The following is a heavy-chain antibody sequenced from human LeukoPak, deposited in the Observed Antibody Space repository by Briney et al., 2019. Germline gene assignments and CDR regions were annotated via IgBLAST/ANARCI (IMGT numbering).Heavy chain of an antibody. D-gene: IGHD3-22*01. J-gene: IGHJ4*02. CDR3: AKDRGGVVVRAFDY. Sequence: GGSLRLSCAASGFTFSSYAMSWVRQAPGKGLEWVSAISGSGGRTYCADSVKGRFTISRDNSKNTLYLQMNSLRVEDTAVYYCAKDRGGVVVRAFDYWGQGTLVTVSS. CDR2: ISGSGGRT. CDR1: GFTFSSYA. V-gene: IGHV3-23*01.